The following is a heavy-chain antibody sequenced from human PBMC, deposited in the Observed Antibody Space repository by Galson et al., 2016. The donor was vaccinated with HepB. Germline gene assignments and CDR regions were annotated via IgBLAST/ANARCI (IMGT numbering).Heavy chain of an antibody. CDR1: GFNFRNLA. J-gene: IGHJ4*02. V-gene: IGHV3-23*01. CDR2: VNHGGNP. CDR3: AKDHPSSGWPTFDH. Sequence: SLRLSCADSGFNFRNLAMSWVRQAAGKGLEWVPSVNHGGNPYYADPVKGRFIVSRDNSQNTLDLQLNSLRAEDTAVYHCAKDHPSSGWPTFDHWGPGTLVTVSS. D-gene: IGHD6-19*01.